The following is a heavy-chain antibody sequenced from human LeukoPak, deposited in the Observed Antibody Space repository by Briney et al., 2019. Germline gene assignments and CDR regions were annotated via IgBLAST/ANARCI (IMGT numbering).Heavy chain of an antibody. V-gene: IGHV1-2*02. D-gene: IGHD5-18*01. Sequence: ASVKVSCKTSGYTFTDYYVHWVRQAPGQGLEWMGWISPNSGRTYYAQKFQGRVTMTRDTSISTAYMELSRLRSDDTAVYYCARGTEDTAMDPFDYWGQGTLVTVSS. CDR2: ISPNSGRT. CDR1: GYTFTDYY. J-gene: IGHJ4*02. CDR3: ARGTEDTAMDPFDY.